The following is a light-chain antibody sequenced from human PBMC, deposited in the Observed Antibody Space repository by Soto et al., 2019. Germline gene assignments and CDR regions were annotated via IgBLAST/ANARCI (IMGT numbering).Light chain of an antibody. J-gene: IGKJ1*01. CDR2: YAS. CDR3: QQYNDYSWT. V-gene: IGKV3-15*01. Sequence: EIMMTQSPATLSVSPGERATLSCRASQSVRNNLAWYQQKPGQAPRLLIYYASTRATGIPARFSGSGSGTEFTLTISSLQSEDFATYYCQQYNDYSWTFDQGTKVEIK. CDR1: QSVRNN.